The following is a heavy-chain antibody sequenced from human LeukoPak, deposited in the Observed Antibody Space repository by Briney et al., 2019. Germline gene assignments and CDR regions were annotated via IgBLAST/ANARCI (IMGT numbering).Heavy chain of an antibody. CDR3: ARDNRYNWNYYDY. Sequence: SETLSLTCTVSGGSISSGGYYWSWIRQHPGKGLEWIGYIYYSGSTYYNPSLKSRVTISVDTSKNQFSLKLSSVTAADTAVYYCARDNRYNWNYYDYWGQGTLVTVSS. CDR2: IYYSGST. CDR1: GGSISSGGYY. D-gene: IGHD1-20*01. J-gene: IGHJ4*02. V-gene: IGHV4-31*03.